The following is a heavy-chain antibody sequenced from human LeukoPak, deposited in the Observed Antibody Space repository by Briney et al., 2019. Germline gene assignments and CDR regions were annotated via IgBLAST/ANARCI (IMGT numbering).Heavy chain of an antibody. CDR3: ARFSSGRYIDY. CDR1: RYSFTICW. V-gene: IGHV5-51*01. CDR2: IYPGDSDT. Sequence: GGCLTICLMGSRYSFTICWICGVRQMTGKSLGWMGIIYPGDSDTRYSPSFQGQVTISADKSISTAYLQWSSLKASDTAMYYCARFSSGRYIDYWGQGTLVTVSS. J-gene: IGHJ4*02. D-gene: IGHD3-3*01.